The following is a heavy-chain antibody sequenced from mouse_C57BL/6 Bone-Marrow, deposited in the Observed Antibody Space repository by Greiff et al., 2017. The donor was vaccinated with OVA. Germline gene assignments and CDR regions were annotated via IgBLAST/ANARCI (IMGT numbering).Heavy chain of an antibody. CDR3: ARESITTVVDWYFDV. V-gene: IGHV1-74*01. CDR1: GYTFTSYW. CDR2: IHPSDSDT. Sequence: VQLQQPGAELVKPGASVKVSCKASGYTFTSYWMHWVKQRPGQGLEWIGRIHPSDSDTNYNQKFKGKATLTVDKSSSTAYMQLSSLTSEDSAVYYCARESITTVVDWYFDVWGTGTTVTVSS. J-gene: IGHJ1*03. D-gene: IGHD1-1*01.